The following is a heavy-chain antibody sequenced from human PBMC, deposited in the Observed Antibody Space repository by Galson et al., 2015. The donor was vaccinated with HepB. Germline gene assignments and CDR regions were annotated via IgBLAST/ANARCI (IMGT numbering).Heavy chain of an antibody. D-gene: IGHD3-16*01. Sequence: SLRLSCAASGFTFNNYAMSWVRQTAGKGLEWVAALSITGDDAYYAGSVKGRFTISRDNSKNTLFLQMNSLRAEDTAIYYCAKASVGADEVICSFDNGGQGALVTVSA. CDR1: GFTFNNYA. CDR3: AKASVGADEVICSFDN. J-gene: IGHJ4*02. V-gene: IGHV3-23*01. CDR2: LSITGDDA.